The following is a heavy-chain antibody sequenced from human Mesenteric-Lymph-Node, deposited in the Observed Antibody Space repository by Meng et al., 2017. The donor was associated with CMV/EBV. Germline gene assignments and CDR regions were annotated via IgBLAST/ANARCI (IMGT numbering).Heavy chain of an antibody. J-gene: IGHJ6*02. D-gene: IGHD3-3*01. CDR1: GGSISSYY. CDR2: IYYSGST. Sequence: SETLSLTCTVSGGSISSYYWSWIRQPPGKGLEWIGYIYYSGSTNYNPSPKSRVTISVDTSKNQFSLKLSSVTAADTAVYYCAGGSPFDYDFWSGYYLSDYYYGMDVWGQGTTVTVSS. CDR3: AGGSPFDYDFWSGYYLSDYYYGMDV. V-gene: IGHV4-59*01.